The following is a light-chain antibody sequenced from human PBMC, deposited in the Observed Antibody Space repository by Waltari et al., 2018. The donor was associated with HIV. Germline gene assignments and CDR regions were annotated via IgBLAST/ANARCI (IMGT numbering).Light chain of an antibody. CDR3: QQYNSVPLT. J-gene: IGKJ4*01. CDR2: DAS. Sequence: DIEMTQSPSSLSASVGGRVTITCQASQDIDNCLNWYQQKPGKAPKLLISDASNLEAGVPFRFSGSASGTNCTFNISGLQPEDIATYYCQQYNSVPLTFGGGTKVEIK. V-gene: IGKV1-33*01. CDR1: QDIDNC.